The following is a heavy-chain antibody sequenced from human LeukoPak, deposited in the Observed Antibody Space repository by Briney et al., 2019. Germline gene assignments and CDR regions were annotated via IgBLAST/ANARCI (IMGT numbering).Heavy chain of an antibody. D-gene: IGHD2/OR15-2a*01. CDR1: GFPFGDYY. CDR2: ISRSGDTL. CDR3: AREVVIFPDYYYYGMDV. V-gene: IGHV3-11*01. Sequence: GGSLRLSCAASGFPFGDYYMTWIRQAPGKGLEWISYISRSGDTLYYADSVEGRFTISRDNAKNSLFLQMNSLRADDTAVYYCAREVVIFPDYYYYGMDVWGRGTTVTVSS. J-gene: IGHJ6*02.